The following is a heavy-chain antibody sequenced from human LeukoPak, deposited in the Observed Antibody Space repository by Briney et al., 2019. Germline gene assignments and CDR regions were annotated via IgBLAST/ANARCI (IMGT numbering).Heavy chain of an antibody. V-gene: IGHV3-30*18. J-gene: IGHJ4*02. CDR3: VKDRADHYSFDS. CDR2: ISHDGSHT. D-gene: IGHD4-11*01. Sequence: PGGSLRLSRAASGFTFSGFDMYWVRQAPGKGLEWVAVISHDGSHTQHADSVKGRFTISRDNSKRTLYLQMNSLRPEDTAVYFCVKDRADHYSFDSWGQGTLVTVSS. CDR1: GFTFSGFD.